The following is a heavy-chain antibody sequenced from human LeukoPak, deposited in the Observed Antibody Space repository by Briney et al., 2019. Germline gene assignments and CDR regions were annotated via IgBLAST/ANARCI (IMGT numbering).Heavy chain of an antibody. D-gene: IGHD6-13*01. CDR3: AKGDAAGAYRTDF. Sequence: GGSLRLSCVASGISLRSYSVHWVRQAPGKGLEWVALTSHDEGKKKYADSVRGRCTISRDNSRDTVFLQLSNLRHEDTAVYYCAKGDAAGAYRTDFWGPGTRVTVSS. CDR2: TSHDEGKK. V-gene: IGHV3-30-3*01. J-gene: IGHJ4*02. CDR1: GISLRSYS.